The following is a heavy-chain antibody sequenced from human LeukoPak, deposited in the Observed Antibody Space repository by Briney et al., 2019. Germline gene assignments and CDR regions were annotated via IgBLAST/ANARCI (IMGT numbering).Heavy chain of an antibody. V-gene: IGHV1-69*05. CDR2: IIPIFGTA. CDR3: ARSKDSSGYYFYAFDI. J-gene: IGHJ3*02. Sequence: GASAKVSCKASGGTFSSYAISWVRQAPGQGLEWMGGIIPIFGTADYAQKFQGRVTITTDESTSTAYMELSSLRSEDTAVYYCARSKDSSGYYFYAFDIWGQGTMVTVSS. CDR1: GGTFSSYA. D-gene: IGHD3-22*01.